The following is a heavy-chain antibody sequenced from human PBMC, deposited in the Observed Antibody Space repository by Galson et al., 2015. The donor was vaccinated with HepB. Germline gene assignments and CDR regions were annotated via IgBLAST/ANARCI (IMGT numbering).Heavy chain of an antibody. D-gene: IGHD6-19*01. V-gene: IGHV3-73*01. J-gene: IGHJ5*02. CDR1: GFTFSGSA. CDR2: IRSKANSYAT. CDR3: TRHSGAVASPNWFDP. Sequence: LRLSCAASGFTFSGSAMHWVRQASGKGLEWVGRIRSKANSYATAYAASVKGRFTISRDDSKNTAYLQMNSLKTEDTAVYYCTRHSGAVASPNWFDPWGREPWSPSPQ.